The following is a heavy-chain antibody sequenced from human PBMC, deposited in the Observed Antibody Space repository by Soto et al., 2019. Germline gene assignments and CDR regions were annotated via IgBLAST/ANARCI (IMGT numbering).Heavy chain of an antibody. CDR1: GGSISSGDYY. V-gene: IGHV4-30-4*01. J-gene: IGHJ5*02. D-gene: IGHD3-22*01. Sequence: QVQLQESGPGLVKPSQTLSLTCTVSGGSISSGDYYWSWIRQPPGKGLEWIGYNYYSGSTYYNPSLTIRVTISVDASTNPFSRKLSSVTAADTAVYYWARGAAPYDDSSAFPTNWFDPWGQGTLVTVSS. CDR2: NYYSGST. CDR3: ARGAAPYDDSSAFPTNWFDP.